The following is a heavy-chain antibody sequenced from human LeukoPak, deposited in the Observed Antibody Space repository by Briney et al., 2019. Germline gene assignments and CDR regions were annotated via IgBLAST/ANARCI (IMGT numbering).Heavy chain of an antibody. Sequence: GASVKVSCKVSGYTLTELSMHWVRQAPGKGLEWMGGFDPEDGETIYAQKFQGRVTMTTDTSTSTAYMELRSLRSDDTAVYYCARAREARTSLYFDYWGQGTLVTVSS. CDR2: FDPEDGET. J-gene: IGHJ4*02. V-gene: IGHV1-24*01. CDR3: ARAREARTSLYFDY. CDR1: GYTLTELS. D-gene: IGHD2-2*01.